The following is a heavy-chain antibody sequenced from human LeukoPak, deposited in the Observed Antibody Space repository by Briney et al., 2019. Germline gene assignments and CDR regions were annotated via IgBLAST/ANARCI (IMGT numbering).Heavy chain of an antibody. D-gene: IGHD3-10*01. CDR2: ISAYNGNT. V-gene: IGHV1-18*01. CDR1: GYTFTSYA. J-gene: IGHJ4*02. Sequence: AASVKVSCKASGYTFTSYAMNWVRQAPGQGLEWMGWISAYNGNTNYAQKLQGRVTMTTDTSTSTAYMELRSLRSDDTAVYYCARDRGSWWFGEFNTYYFDYWGQGTLVTVSS. CDR3: ARDRGSWWFGEFNTYYFDY.